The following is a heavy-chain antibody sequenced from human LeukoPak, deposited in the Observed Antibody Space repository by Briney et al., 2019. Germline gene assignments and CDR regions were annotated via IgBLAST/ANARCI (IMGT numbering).Heavy chain of an antibody. J-gene: IGHJ1*01. CDR2: ISYDGSNK. CDR3: ARGAAQYFQH. D-gene: IGHD6-25*01. V-gene: IGHV3-30*04. CDR1: GFTFSSYA. Sequence: GGSLRLSCAASGFTFSSYAMHWVRQAPGEGLEWVAVISYDGSNKYYADSVKGRFTISRDNSKNTLYLQMNSLRAEDTAVYYCARGAAQYFQHWGQGTLVTVSS.